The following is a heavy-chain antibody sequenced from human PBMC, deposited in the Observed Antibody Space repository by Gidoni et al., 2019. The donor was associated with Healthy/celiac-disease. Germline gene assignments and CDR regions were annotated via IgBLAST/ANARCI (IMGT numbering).Heavy chain of an antibody. V-gene: IGHV3-53*04. D-gene: IGHD6-19*01. J-gene: IGHJ3*02. CDR2: IYSGGRT. CDR3: ARGPVEGAFDI. CDR1: GFTVSSNY. Sequence: EVQLVESGGGLVQPGGSLRLSCAASGFTVSSNYMSWVRQAPGKGLEWFSVIYSGGRTSYADSVKGRFTISRHNSKNTLYLQMNSLRAEDTAVYYCARGPVEGAFDIWGQGTMVTVSS.